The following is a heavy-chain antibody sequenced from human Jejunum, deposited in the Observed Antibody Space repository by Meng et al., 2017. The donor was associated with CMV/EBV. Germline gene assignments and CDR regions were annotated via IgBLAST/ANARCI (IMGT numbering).Heavy chain of an antibody. CDR1: GYSFTSYG. CDR3: ARGQYYQYYYGLDV. Sequence: GYSFTSYGVGWVRQVPGQALEWVGWISAYNGNTNYAQKFQGRVTMTTDTSTGTAYMELRSLKVDDTAVYYCARGQYYQYYYGLDVWGLGTTVTVSS. D-gene: IGHD3-16*01. CDR2: ISAYNGNT. J-gene: IGHJ6*02. V-gene: IGHV1-18*01.